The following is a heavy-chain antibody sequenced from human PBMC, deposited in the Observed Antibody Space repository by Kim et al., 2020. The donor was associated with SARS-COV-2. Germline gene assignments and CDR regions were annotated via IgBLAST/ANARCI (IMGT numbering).Heavy chain of an antibody. CDR3: ARGKHLLWFGGLLERRPYYGMDV. J-gene: IGHJ6*02. V-gene: IGHV4-34*01. D-gene: IGHD3-10*01. CDR2: INHSGST. Sequence: SETLSLTCAVYGGSFSGYYWSWIRQPPGKGLEWIGEINHSGSTNYNPSLKSRVTISVDTSKNQFSLKLSSVTAADTAVYYCARGKHLLWFGGLLERRPYYGMDVWGQGTTVTVSS. CDR1: GGSFSGYY.